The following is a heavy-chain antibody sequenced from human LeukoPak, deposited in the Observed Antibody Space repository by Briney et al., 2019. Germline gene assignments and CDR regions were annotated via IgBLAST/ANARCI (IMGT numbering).Heavy chain of an antibody. D-gene: IGHD3-16*01. J-gene: IGHJ5*02. CDR3: ARVGLGGNWFDP. CDR2: INPSGGST. CDR1: GYTFTSYY. V-gene: IGHV1-46*01. Sequence: GASVKVSCKASGYTFTSYYMHWVRQAPGQGLEWMGIINPSGGSTSYAQKFQGRVTMTRDMSTSTVYMELSSLRSEDTAVYYCARVGLGGNWFDPWGQGTLVTVSS.